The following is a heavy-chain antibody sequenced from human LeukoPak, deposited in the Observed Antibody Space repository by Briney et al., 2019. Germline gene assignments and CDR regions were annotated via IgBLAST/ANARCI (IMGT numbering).Heavy chain of an antibody. D-gene: IGHD1-1*01. V-gene: IGHV3-7*01. CDR1: GFTFSSYG. CDR2: IKQDGSEK. CDR3: ARAEMEYNWNDAAAFNI. Sequence: GGSLRLSCAASGFTFSSYGMHWVRQAPGKGLEWVANIKQDGSEKYYVDSVKGRFTNSRDNAKNSLYLQMNSLRAEDTAVCYCARAEMEYNWNDAAAFNIWGQGTMVTVSS. J-gene: IGHJ3*02.